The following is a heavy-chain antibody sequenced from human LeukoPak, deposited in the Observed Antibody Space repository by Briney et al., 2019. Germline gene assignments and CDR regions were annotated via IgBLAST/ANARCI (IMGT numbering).Heavy chain of an antibody. CDR3: ARSIIVVVVAAFDY. Sequence: GGSLRLSCAPSGFTFISYSMNWVRQAPGKGREWVSYISSSSSTIYYADSVKGRFTISRDNAKNSLYLQMNSLRDEDTAVYYCARSIIVVVVAAFDYWGQGTLVTVSS. CDR1: GFTFISYS. J-gene: IGHJ4*02. D-gene: IGHD2-15*01. CDR2: ISSSSSTI. V-gene: IGHV3-48*02.